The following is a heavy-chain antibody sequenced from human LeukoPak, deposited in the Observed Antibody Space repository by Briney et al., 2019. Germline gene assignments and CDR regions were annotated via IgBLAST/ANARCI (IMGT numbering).Heavy chain of an antibody. V-gene: IGHV3-21*01. J-gene: IGHJ4*02. CDR2: ISSSSSYI. CDR1: GFTFGDYA. CDR3: ARESDYGDYDFDY. Sequence: PGGSLRLSCTASGFTFGDYAMSWFRQAPGKGLEWVSSISSSSSYIYYADSVKGRFTISRDNAKNSLYLQMNSLRAEDTAVYYCARESDYGDYDFDYWGQGTLVTVSS. D-gene: IGHD4-17*01.